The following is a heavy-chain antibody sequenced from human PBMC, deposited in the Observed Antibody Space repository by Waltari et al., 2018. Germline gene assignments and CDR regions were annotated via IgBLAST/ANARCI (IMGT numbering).Heavy chain of an antibody. CDR2: ISSSSSYI. CDR3: ASSLVSSSSAFDY. Sequence: EVQLVESGGGMVKPGGSLRLSCAASGFPFSSDSMNWVRQAPGKGLEWVSSISSSSSYIYYADSVKGRFTISRDNAKNSLYLQMNSLRAEDTAVYYCASSLVSSSSAFDYWGQGTLVTVSS. CDR1: GFPFSSDS. V-gene: IGHV3-21*01. J-gene: IGHJ4*02. D-gene: IGHD6-6*01.